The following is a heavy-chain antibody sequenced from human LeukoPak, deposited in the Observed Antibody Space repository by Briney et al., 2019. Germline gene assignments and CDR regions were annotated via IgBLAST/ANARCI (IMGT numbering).Heavy chain of an antibody. CDR3: ARKGSYYKGFDD. CDR1: GGSVSSGSYY. CDR2: MQYSGST. D-gene: IGHD3-10*01. Sequence: PSETLSLTCTVSGGSVSSGSYYWSWIRQPPGTGLEWIGHMQYSGSTNYNPSLKSRVTISVDTSKNQFSLKLSSVTAADTAVYYCARKGSYYKGFDDWGQGTLVTVSS. V-gene: IGHV4-61*01. J-gene: IGHJ4*02.